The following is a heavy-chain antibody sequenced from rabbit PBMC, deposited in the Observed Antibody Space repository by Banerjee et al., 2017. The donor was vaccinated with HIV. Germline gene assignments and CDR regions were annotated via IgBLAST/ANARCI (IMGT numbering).Heavy chain of an antibody. J-gene: IGHJ4*01. CDR1: GFTISSSYY. CDR3: ARDVAANDGYDGL. CDR2: IATGSSGNT. D-gene: IGHD6-1*01. V-gene: IGHV1S40*01. Sequence: QSLEESGGGLVQPEGSLALTCKASGFTISSSYYMCWVRQAPGKGLEWIACIATGSSGNTYYANWAKGRFTISKTSSTTVTLQMTSLTAADTATYFCARDVAANDGYDGLRGPGTLVTVS.